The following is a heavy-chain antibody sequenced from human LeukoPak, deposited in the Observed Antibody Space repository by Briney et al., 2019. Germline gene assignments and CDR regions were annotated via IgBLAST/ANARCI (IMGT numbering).Heavy chain of an antibody. V-gene: IGHV4-30-4*01. J-gene: IGHJ5*02. CDR3: ARDIVVVPAASPIHWFDP. CDR2: IYYSGST. D-gene: IGHD2-2*01. Sequence: SETLSLTCTVSGGSISSGDYYWSWIRQPPGKGLEWIGYIYYSGSTYYNPSLKSRVTISVDTSKNQFSQKLSSVTAADTAVYYCARDIVVVPAASPIHWFDPWGQGTLVTVSS. CDR1: GGSISSGDYY.